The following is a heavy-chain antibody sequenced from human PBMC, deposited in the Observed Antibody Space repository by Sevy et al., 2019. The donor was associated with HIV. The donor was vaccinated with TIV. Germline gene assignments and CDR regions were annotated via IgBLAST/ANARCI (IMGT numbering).Heavy chain of an antibody. D-gene: IGHD3-10*01. V-gene: IGHV3-23*01. J-gene: IGHJ4*02. CDR1: GFTFSSYA. CDR2: IGGSADYT. Sequence: GGSLRLSCVTSGFTFSSYAMSWVRQTPGKGLEWVSAIGGSADYTYYADSVKGRFTISRDNSKNTLYLQMNGLRAEDTAVYYCATEVSADSYSDYWGQGTLVTVSS. CDR3: ATEVSADSYSDY.